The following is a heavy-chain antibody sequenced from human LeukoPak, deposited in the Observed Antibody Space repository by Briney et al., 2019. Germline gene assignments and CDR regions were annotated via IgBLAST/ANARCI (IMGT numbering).Heavy chain of an antibody. CDR2: IYYSGST. CDR1: GGSISSYY. Sequence: SETLSLTCTVSGGSISSYYWGWIRQPPGKGLEWIGYIYYSGSTNYNPSLKSRVTISVDTSKNQFSLKLSSVTAADTAVYYCARHQWSYYYYYMDVWGKGTTVTISS. J-gene: IGHJ6*03. D-gene: IGHD2-8*01. V-gene: IGHV4-59*08. CDR3: ARHQWSYYYYYMDV.